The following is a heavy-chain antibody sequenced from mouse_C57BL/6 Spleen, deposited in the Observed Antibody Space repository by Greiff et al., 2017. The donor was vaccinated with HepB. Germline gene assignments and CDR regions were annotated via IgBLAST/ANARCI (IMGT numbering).Heavy chain of an antibody. CDR2: IYPGDGDA. V-gene: IGHV1-80*01. J-gene: IGHJ3*01. CDR1: GYAFSSYW. D-gene: IGHD3-1*01. Sequence: VQLQQSGAELVKPGASVKISCKASGYAFSSYWMNWVKQRPGKGLEWIGQIYPGDGDANYNGKFKGKATLTADKSSSTAYMQRSSLTSEDSAVYFCARGPKLGRFAYWGQGPLVTVSA. CDR3: ARGPKLGRFAY.